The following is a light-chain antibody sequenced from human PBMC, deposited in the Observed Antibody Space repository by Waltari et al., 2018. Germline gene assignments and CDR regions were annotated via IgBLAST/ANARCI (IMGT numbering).Light chain of an antibody. CDR2: EVS. V-gene: IGLV2-14*01. CDR3: SSYTSSSTLVV. CDR1: SSDVGGYNY. J-gene: IGLJ2*01. Sequence: QSALTQPASVSGSPGQSITISCTGTSSDVGGYNYVSWYQQHPVKAPKLMIYEVSNRPSGVSNRFSGSKSGNTASLTISGLQAEDVADYYCSSYTSSSTLVVFGGGTKLTVL.